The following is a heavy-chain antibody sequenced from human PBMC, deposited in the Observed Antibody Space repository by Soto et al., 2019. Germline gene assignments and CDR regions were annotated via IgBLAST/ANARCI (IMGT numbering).Heavy chain of an antibody. J-gene: IGHJ4*02. Sequence: GGSLRLSCAASGFTFSSYAMSWVRQAPGKGLEWVSAISGSGGSTYYADSVKGRFTISRDNSKNTLYLQMNSRRAEDTAVYYGCEDSGPDSYDSSGYYYWGQGTLVTVSS. CDR2: ISGSGGST. V-gene: IGHV3-23*01. D-gene: IGHD3-22*01. CDR3: CEDSGPDSYDSSGYYY. CDR1: GFTFSSYA.